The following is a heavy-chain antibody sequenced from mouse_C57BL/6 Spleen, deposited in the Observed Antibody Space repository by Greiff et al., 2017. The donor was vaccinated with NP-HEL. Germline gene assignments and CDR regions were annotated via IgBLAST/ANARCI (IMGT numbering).Heavy chain of an antibody. Sequence: VQLQESGAELVKPGASVKISCKASGYAFSSYWMNWVKQRPGKGLEWIGQIYPGDGDTNYNGKFKGKATLTADKSSSTAYMQLSSLTSEDSAVYFCARRGAFTTVVFDYWGQGTTLTVSS. CDR2: IYPGDGDT. J-gene: IGHJ2*01. V-gene: IGHV1-80*01. CDR3: ARRGAFTTVVFDY. CDR1: GYAFSSYW. D-gene: IGHD1-1*01.